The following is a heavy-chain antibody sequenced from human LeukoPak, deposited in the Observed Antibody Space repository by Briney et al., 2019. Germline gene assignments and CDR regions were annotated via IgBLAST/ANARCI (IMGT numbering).Heavy chain of an antibody. CDR2: IYYSGST. CDR1: GVSVSSGSYY. D-gene: IGHD3-3*01. CDR3: ARDVRGGYDFWSGLNYYYYGMDV. Sequence: SETLSLTCTVSGVSVSSGSYYWSWIRQPPGKGLEWIGYIYYSGSTNYNPSLKSRVTISVDTSKNQFSLKLSSVTAADTAVYYCARDVRGGYDFWSGLNYYYYGMDVWGQGTTVTVSS. J-gene: IGHJ6*02. V-gene: IGHV4-61*01.